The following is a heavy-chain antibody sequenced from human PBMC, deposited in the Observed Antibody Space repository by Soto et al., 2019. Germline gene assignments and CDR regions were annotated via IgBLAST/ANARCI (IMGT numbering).Heavy chain of an antibody. CDR3: ARGADLYSGYDYYYYYGMDV. D-gene: IGHD5-12*01. CDR2: IGTAGDT. CDR1: GFTFSSYD. V-gene: IGHV3-13*01. J-gene: IGHJ6*02. Sequence: PGGSLRLSCAASGFTFSSYDMHWVRQATGKGLEWVSAIGTAGDTYYPGSVKGRFTISRENAKNSLYLQMNSLRAGDTAVYYCARGADLYSGYDYYYYYGMDVWGQGTTVTVSS.